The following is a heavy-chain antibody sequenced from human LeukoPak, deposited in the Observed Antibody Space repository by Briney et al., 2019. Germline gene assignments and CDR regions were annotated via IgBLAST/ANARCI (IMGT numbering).Heavy chain of an antibody. J-gene: IGHJ4*02. Sequence: ASVKVSCKASGGTFSSYAISRVRQAPGQGLEWMGGIIPIFGTANYAQKFQGRVTITADESTSTAYMELSSLRSEDTAVYYCARDGDYSYCSGGSCYSGYWGQGTLVTVSS. V-gene: IGHV1-69*13. CDR2: IIPIFGTA. D-gene: IGHD2-15*01. CDR1: GGTFSSYA. CDR3: ARDGDYSYCSGGSCYSGY.